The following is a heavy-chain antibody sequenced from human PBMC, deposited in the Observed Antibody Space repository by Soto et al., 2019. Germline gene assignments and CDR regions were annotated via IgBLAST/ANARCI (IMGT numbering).Heavy chain of an antibody. CDR3: AIVSSVLRYFLGYGMDV. V-gene: IGHV1-58*01. D-gene: IGHD3-9*01. CDR2: IVVGSGNT. Sequence: GASVKVSCKASGFTFTSSAVQWVRQARGQRLEWIGWIVVGSGNTNYAQKFQERVTITRDMSTSTAYMELSSLRSEDTAVYYCAIVSSVLRYFLGYGMDVWGQGTTVTVSS. J-gene: IGHJ6*02. CDR1: GFTFTSSA.